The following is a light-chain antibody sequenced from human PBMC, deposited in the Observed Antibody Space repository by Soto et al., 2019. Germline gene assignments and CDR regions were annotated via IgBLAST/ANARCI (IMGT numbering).Light chain of an antibody. CDR1: QSVSSK. CDR3: QQYNNWPHT. V-gene: IGKV3-15*01. CDR2: FAS. Sequence: EIVMTQSLASLSVSPGERATLSCRASQSVSSKLAWFQQKPGQAPRLLIYFASTRATGIPARFSGSGSGTEFTLTISSLQSEDFAVYYCQQYNNWPHTFGQGTKLEIK. J-gene: IGKJ2*01.